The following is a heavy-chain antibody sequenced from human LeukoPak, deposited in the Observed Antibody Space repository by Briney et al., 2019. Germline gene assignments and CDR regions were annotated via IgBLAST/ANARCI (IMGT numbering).Heavy chain of an antibody. J-gene: IGHJ6*02. Sequence: GGSLRLSCTDSGFTFGAYAMSWFRQAPGKGLEWVGFIRSKAYGETTEYAASVKGRFTISRDDSKSIAYLQMNSLKTEDTAVYYCTRAYYSSGFLHYFGMDVWGQGTTVTVSS. V-gene: IGHV3-49*03. CDR2: IRSKAYGETT. D-gene: IGHD3-22*01. CDR1: GFTFGAYA. CDR3: TRAYYSSGFLHYFGMDV.